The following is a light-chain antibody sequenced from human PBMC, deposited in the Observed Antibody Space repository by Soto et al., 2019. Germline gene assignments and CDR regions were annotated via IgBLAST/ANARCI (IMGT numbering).Light chain of an antibody. V-gene: IGLV2-14*01. CDR2: EVS. CDR3: SSYTSSITYV. Sequence: QSVLTQPASVSGSPGQSITISCIGTSSDIGGYKYVSWYQQHPGKAPKVMIYEVSNRPSGVSNHFSDSKSDNTASLTISGLQAEDEADYYCSSYTSSITYVFGAGTKVTVL. CDR1: SSDIGGYKY. J-gene: IGLJ1*01.